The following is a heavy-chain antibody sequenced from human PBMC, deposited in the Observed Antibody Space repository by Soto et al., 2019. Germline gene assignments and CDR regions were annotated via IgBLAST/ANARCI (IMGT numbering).Heavy chain of an antibody. V-gene: IGHV5-51*01. J-gene: IGHJ4*02. Sequence: ETLSLTCTVSGGSISSYYWSWIRQPPGKGLEWMGIIYPSDSDTGYSPSFQGQVTISADKSISTAYLQWSSLKASDTAIYYCARAYGGRFDYWGQGTLVTSPQ. CDR1: GGSISSYY. D-gene: IGHD2-15*01. CDR3: ARAYGGRFDY. CDR2: IYPSDSDT.